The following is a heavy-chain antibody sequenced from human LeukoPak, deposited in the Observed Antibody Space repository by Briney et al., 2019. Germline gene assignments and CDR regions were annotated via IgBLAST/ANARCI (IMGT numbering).Heavy chain of an antibody. CDR1: GYTFTGYY. D-gene: IGHD6-6*01. CDR3: ARDPHRHSSSREFDY. V-gene: IGHV1-46*01. CDR2: INPSGGST. J-gene: IGHJ4*02. Sequence: ASVKVSCKASGYTFTGYYMHWVRQAPGQGLEWMGWINPSGGSTSYAQKFQGRVTMTRDTSTSTVYMELSSLRSEDTAVYYCARDPHRHSSSREFDYWGQGTLVTVSS.